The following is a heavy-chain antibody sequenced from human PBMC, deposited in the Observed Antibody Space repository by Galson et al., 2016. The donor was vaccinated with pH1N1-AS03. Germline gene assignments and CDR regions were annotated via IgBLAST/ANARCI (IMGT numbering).Heavy chain of an antibody. J-gene: IGHJ2*01. CDR2: IHHSGST. D-gene: IGHD1-1*01. Sequence: ETLSLTCSVFGSTTSLFYWNWIRQPPGKGLEWIGFIHHSGSTNYNPSLKSRVTISIDTSKNQFSLKLSSVTAADTAGYYCARDTGGWYFDLWGRGTLVTVSS. V-gene: IGHV4-59*01. CDR3: ARDTGGWYFDL. CDR1: GSTTSLFY.